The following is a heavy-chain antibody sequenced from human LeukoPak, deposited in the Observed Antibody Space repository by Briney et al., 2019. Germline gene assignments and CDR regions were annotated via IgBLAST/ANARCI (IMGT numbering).Heavy chain of an antibody. V-gene: IGHV3-7*01. CDR3: AREVGGSAFDI. CDR2: INQDGSEK. D-gene: IGHD3-16*01. Sequence: SGGSLRLSCAASGFTCSSYWMSWVRQAPGKGLEWVANINQDGSEKTYVDSVKGRFTISRDNAKNSLYLQMNSLRAEDTAVYYCAREVGGSAFDIWGQGTMVTVSS. J-gene: IGHJ3*02. CDR1: GFTCSSYW.